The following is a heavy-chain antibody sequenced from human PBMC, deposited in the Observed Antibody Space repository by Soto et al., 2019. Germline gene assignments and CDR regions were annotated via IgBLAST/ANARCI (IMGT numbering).Heavy chain of an antibody. J-gene: IGHJ6*02. CDR2: IYTSGST. V-gene: IGHV4-4*07. Sequence: QVQLQESGPGLVKPSETLSLTCTVSGGSISSYYWSWIRQPAGKGLEWIGRIYTSGSTNYNPSLKSRVTMSVDTSKNPFSLKLSSVTAADTAVYYCARGPGIAAAQANYYCGMDVWGQGTTVTVSS. CDR1: GGSISSYY. D-gene: IGHD6-13*01. CDR3: ARGPGIAAAQANYYCGMDV.